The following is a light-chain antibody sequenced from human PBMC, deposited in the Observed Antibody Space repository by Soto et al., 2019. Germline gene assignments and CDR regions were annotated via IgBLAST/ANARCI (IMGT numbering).Light chain of an antibody. CDR3: QQYGTSPPIT. J-gene: IGKJ5*01. CDR2: GAS. V-gene: IGKV3-20*01. Sequence: EIVLTHSPGTLSLSPEERATLSCRASQSVSSSYLAWYQQKPGQAPRLLIYGASSRATGIPDRFSGSGSGTGFTLTISRLEPQDFAVYYCQQYGTSPPITFGQGTRLEIK. CDR1: QSVSSSY.